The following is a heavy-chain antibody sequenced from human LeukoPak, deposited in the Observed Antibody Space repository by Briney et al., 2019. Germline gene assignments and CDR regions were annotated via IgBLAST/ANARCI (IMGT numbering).Heavy chain of an antibody. Sequence: GSSVKVSCKASGYTFSNFDVNWVRQAPGQGLEWMAWMNPGSGDTGYEGKFQARLTMSRNTSITTASMGLSSLTSEDTAVYYCARSRRGYYMDVWGKGTTVIVSS. CDR3: ARSRRGYYMDV. CDR2: MNPGSGDT. CDR1: GYTFSNFD. J-gene: IGHJ6*03. V-gene: IGHV1-8*02.